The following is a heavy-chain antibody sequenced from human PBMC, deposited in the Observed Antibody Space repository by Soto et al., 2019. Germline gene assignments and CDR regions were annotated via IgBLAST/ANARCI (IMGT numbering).Heavy chain of an antibody. CDR2: ISRDGGTK. J-gene: IGHJ4*02. V-gene: IGHV3-30*03. CDR1: GFTVSTYG. CDR3: TGEVASGY. D-gene: IGHD2-8*02. Sequence: QVQLVESGGGVVQPGRSLRLSCAVSGFTVSTYGMHWVRQAPGKGLEWVAVISRDGGTKFYADPVKGRFTISRDNSRNTLFLEMNSLRGDDMAVYYCTGEVASGYWGQGTLVTVSS.